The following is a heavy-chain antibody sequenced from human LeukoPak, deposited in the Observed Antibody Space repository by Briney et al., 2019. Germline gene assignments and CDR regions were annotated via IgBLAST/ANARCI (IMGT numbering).Heavy chain of an antibody. CDR3: ARDTRPPLSTYCGGDCPRDAFDI. D-gene: IGHD2-21*02. Sequence: PGGSLRLSCAASGFTFSCSAMSWVRQAPGKGLEWVSSISGSGSGGSTYYADSVKGRFTISRDNAKNSLYLQMNSLRAEDTAVYYCARDTRPPLSTYCGGDCPRDAFDIWGQGTMVTVSS. V-gene: IGHV3-23*01. CDR1: GFTFSCSA. J-gene: IGHJ3*02. CDR2: ISGSGSGGST.